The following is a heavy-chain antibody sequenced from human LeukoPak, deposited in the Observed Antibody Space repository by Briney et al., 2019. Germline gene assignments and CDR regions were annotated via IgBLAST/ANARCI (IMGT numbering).Heavy chain of an antibody. J-gene: IGHJ6*02. CDR1: GFTFNSEW. V-gene: IGHV3-7*05. CDR2: IKPDGSAT. Sequence: GGSLRLSCGASGFTFNSEWMSWVRQAPGEGLEWVAIIKPDGSATSYVDSVKGRFTISRDNAKNSLSLQMNSLSVEDTAVYYCARGGSMDVWGQGTAVTVSS. CDR3: ARGGSMDV.